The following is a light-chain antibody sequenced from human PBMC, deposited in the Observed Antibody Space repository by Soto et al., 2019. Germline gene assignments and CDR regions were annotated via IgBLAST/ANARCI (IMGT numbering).Light chain of an antibody. CDR2: GAS. CDR3: QQYGSSPIT. V-gene: IGKV3-15*01. J-gene: IGKJ5*01. CDR1: QSVSSN. Sequence: EIVMTQSPATLSLCPGEISTLSGRASQSVSSNLAWYQQKPGQAPRLLIYGASTRATGIPARFSGSGSGTDFTLTISSLEPEDFAVYYCQQYGSSPITFGQGTRLEIK.